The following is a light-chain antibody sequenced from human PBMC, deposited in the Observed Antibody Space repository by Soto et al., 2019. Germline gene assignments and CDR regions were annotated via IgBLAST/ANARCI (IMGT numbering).Light chain of an antibody. Sequence: DIQLTQSPFLLSASVGDRITITCRGSQGITNYLVWYQQKAGTAPKSLIYAASTLQTGVPSRFSGRRSGTEFNLTISSLQPEDSATYYCRQHNSFPITFGQGTRLDIK. V-gene: IGKV1-9*01. CDR3: RQHNSFPIT. J-gene: IGKJ5*01. CDR2: AAS. CDR1: QGITNY.